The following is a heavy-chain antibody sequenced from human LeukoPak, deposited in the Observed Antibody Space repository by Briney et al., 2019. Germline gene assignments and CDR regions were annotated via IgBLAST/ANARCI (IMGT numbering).Heavy chain of an antibody. V-gene: IGHV3-49*03. CDR1: GFTFGDYA. CDR2: IRSKAYGGTT. D-gene: IGHD2-2*01. Sequence: GGSLRLSCIASGFTFGDYAMSWFRQAPGKGLEWVGSIRSKAYGGTTEYAASVKARFTISRDDSKSIAYLQMNSLKTEDTTVYYCARSGYCTSTSCFPTPDYWGQGTLVTVSS. J-gene: IGHJ4*02. CDR3: ARSGYCTSTSCFPTPDY.